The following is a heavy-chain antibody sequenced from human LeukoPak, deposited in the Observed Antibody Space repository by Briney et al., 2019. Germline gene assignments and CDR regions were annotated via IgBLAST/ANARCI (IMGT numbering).Heavy chain of an antibody. Sequence: GGSLRLSCAASGFTFSNPAMSWVRQDPGKGLEWVSTISSGSSTYYADSVKGRFTISRDNSKNTLYLQMNSLRAEDTAVYYCAKGLGVASSSWYVDYWGQGTLVTVSS. CDR2: ISSGSST. CDR1: GFTFSNPA. V-gene: IGHV3-23*01. J-gene: IGHJ4*02. D-gene: IGHD6-13*01. CDR3: AKGLGVASSSWYVDY.